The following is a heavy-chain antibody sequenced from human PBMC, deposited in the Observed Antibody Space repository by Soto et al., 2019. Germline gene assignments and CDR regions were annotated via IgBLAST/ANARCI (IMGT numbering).Heavy chain of an antibody. V-gene: IGHV4-39*01. CDR3: ARLPRGFSYGHLGQTPSNWFDP. Sequence: QLQLQESGPGLVKPSETLSLTCTVSGGSISSSSYYWGWIRQPPGKGLEWIGSIYYSGSTYYNPSLKSRVTISVDTSKNQFSLKLSSVTAADTAVYYCARLPRGFSYGHLGQTPSNWFDPWGQGTLVTVSS. CDR2: IYYSGST. J-gene: IGHJ5*02. D-gene: IGHD5-18*01. CDR1: GGSISSSSYY.